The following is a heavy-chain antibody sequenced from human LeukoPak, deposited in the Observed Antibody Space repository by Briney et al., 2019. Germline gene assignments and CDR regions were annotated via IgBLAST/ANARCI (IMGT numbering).Heavy chain of an antibody. CDR2: ISSSGSTI. CDR3: ARDKRSSGWYDSGEWYFDY. J-gene: IGHJ4*02. D-gene: IGHD6-19*01. CDR1: GFTFSDYY. Sequence: EGSLRLSCAASGFTFSDYYMSWIRQAPGKGLEWVSYISSSGSTIYYADSVKGRFTISRDNAKNSLYLQMNSLRAEDTAVYYCARDKRSSGWYDSGEWYFDYWGQGTLVTVSS. V-gene: IGHV3-11*01.